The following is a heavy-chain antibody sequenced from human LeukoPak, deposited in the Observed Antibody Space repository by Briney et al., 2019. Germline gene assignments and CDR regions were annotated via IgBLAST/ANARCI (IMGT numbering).Heavy chain of an antibody. V-gene: IGHV3-7*01. D-gene: IGHD1-26*01. J-gene: IGHJ4*02. CDR1: GFTFIGYW. Sequence: PGGSLRLSCAASGFTFIGYWMSWVRPAPGKGLEWVANIKQDGSEKNYVDSVKGRFTISRDNAKNSLYLQMNSLRAEDTAVYYCARDGSGSYYGYWGQGTLVTVSS. CDR2: IKQDGSEK. CDR3: ARDGSGSYYGY.